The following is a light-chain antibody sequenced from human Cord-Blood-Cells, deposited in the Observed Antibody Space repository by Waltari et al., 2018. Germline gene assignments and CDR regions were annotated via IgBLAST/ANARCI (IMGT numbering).Light chain of an antibody. CDR1: SSDVGGYNY. CDR3: SSYTSSSTWV. CDR2: DVS. V-gene: IGLV2-14*01. Sequence: QSALTQPASVSGSPGQSITISCTGTSSDVGGYNYVSWYQQHPGQAPNLMIYDVSKRPSGVSNRLSGSTSSNTASLTISGLQAEDEADYYCSSYTSSSTWVFGGGTKLTVL. J-gene: IGLJ3*02.